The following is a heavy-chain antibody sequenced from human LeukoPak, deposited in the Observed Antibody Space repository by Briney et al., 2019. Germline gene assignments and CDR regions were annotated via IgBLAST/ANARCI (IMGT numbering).Heavy chain of an antibody. Sequence: GGSLRLSCAASGFTFSSYGMHWVRQAPGKGLEWVGRIKSKIDGGTTDYAAPVKGRFTISRDDSKNTLYLQMNSLKTEDTAVYYCTTGMTVYYYYYYGMDVWGQGTTVTVSS. CDR1: GFTFSSYG. CDR2: IKSKIDGGTT. V-gene: IGHV3-15*01. D-gene: IGHD2-21*02. CDR3: TTGMTVYYYYYYGMDV. J-gene: IGHJ6*02.